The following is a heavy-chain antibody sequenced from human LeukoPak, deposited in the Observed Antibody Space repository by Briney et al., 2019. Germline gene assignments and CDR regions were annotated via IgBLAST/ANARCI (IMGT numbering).Heavy chain of an antibody. J-gene: IGHJ3*02. CDR1: GFTVSSNY. CDR3: AREFRDAFDI. Sequence: GGSLRLSCAASGFTVSSNYMSWVRQAPGQGLMGVTVTYSGGSTYYADSVKGRFTISRDNSKNTLYLQMNSLRVEDTAMYYCAREFRDAFDIWGQGTRVTVSS. CDR2: TYSGGST. V-gene: IGHV3-53*01.